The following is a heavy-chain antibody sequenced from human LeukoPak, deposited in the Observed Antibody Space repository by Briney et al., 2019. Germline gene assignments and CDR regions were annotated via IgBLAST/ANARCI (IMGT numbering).Heavy chain of an antibody. D-gene: IGHD2-15*01. CDR1: GFIFSRYW. CDR2: IKQDGSEK. Sequence: PGGSLRLSCAGYGFIFSRYWMSWVRQGPGKGLEWVANIKQDGSEKYYVDSVKGRFTISRDNAKSSVYLQMNSLGAEDTAVYYCVRDYCSGVTCYDGYWGQGSLVTVSS. CDR3: VRDYCSGVTCYDGY. V-gene: IGHV3-7*04. J-gene: IGHJ4*02.